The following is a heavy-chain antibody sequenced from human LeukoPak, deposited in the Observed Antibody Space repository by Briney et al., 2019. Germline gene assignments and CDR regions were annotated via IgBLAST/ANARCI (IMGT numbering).Heavy chain of an antibody. Sequence: GASVKVSCKASGYTFTSYAMNWVRQAPGQGPEWMGWINTNTGNPTYAQGFTGRFVFSLDTSVSTAYLQISSLKAEDTAVYYCARRHYYDSSGYSLGSYYFDYWGQGTLVTVSS. CDR3: ARRHYYDSSGYSLGSYYFDY. CDR2: INTNTGNP. J-gene: IGHJ4*02. V-gene: IGHV7-4-1*02. CDR1: GYTFTSYA. D-gene: IGHD3-22*01.